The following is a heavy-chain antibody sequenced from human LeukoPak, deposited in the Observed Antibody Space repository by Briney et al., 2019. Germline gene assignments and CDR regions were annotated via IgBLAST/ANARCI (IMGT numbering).Heavy chain of an antibody. CDR1: GFTFSSYE. V-gene: IGHV3-48*03. J-gene: IGHJ6*03. Sequence: GGSLRLSCAASGFTFSSYEMNWVRQAPGKGLEWVSYVSSSGSTIYYADSVKGRFTISRDNSKNTLYLQMNSLRAEDTAVYYCAKESGGSGSYYRYYYYYMDVWGKGTTVTISS. D-gene: IGHD3-10*01. CDR2: VSSSGSTI. CDR3: AKESGGSGSYYRYYYYYMDV.